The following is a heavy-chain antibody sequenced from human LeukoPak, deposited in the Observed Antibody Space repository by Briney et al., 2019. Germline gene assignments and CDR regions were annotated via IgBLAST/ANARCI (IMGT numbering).Heavy chain of an antibody. J-gene: IGHJ3*02. CDR2: IIPIFGTA. Sequence: ASVKVSCKASGGTFSSYAISWVRQAPGQGLEWMGGIIPIFGTANYAQKFQGRVTITAGESTSTAYMELSSLRSEDKAVYYCATDRGEKAFDIWGQGTMVTVSS. D-gene: IGHD3-10*01. CDR3: ATDRGEKAFDI. CDR1: GGTFSSYA. V-gene: IGHV1-69*13.